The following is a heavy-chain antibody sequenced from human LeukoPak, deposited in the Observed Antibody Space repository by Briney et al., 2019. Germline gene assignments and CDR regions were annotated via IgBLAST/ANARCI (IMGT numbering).Heavy chain of an antibody. Sequence: GGSLRLSCAASGFTFRSYAMQWVRHAPRKGLECVAVISYDGSNKYYADSVKGRFTISRDNSKSTRYLQMNSLGAEDTAVYYCARDWYSYGLRVPFDYWGEGTLVTVSS. CDR1: GFTFRSYA. CDR3: ARDWYSYGLRVPFDY. CDR2: ISYDGSNK. D-gene: IGHD5-18*01. J-gene: IGHJ4*02. V-gene: IGHV3-30*04.